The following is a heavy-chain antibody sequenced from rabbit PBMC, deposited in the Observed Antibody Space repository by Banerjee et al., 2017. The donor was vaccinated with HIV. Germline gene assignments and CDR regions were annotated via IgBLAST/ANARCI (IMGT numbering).Heavy chain of an antibody. CDR1: GFSFSSNA. D-gene: IGHD4-2*01. V-gene: IGHV1S40*01. CDR2: IYAGSSGST. J-gene: IGHJ4*01. Sequence: QSLEESGGDLVKPGASLTLTCTASGFSFSSNAMCWVRQAPGKGLEWIACIYAGSSGSTYYASWAKGRFTISKTSSTTVALQMTSLTVADTATYFCARNAGAGASNLWGPGTLVTVS. CDR3: ARNAGAGASNL.